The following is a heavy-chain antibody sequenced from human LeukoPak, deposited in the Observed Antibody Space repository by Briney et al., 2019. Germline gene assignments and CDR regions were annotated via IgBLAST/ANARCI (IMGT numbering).Heavy chain of an antibody. V-gene: IGHV1-24*01. CDR1: GYTLTELS. CDR3: ARPGDVIVGVTSQALESLDH. CDR2: FDPEDGET. D-gene: IGHD1-26*01. Sequence: ASVKVSCKVSGYTLTELSMHWVRQAPGKGLEWMGGFDPEDGETIYAQKFQGRVTMTEDTSTDTAYMELSSLRSEDTAVYYCARPGDVIVGVTSQALESLDHWGQGTLVTVSS. J-gene: IGHJ4*02.